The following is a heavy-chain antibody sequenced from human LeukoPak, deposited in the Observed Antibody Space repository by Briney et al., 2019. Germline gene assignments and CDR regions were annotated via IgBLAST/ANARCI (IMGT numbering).Heavy chain of an antibody. J-gene: IGHJ3*02. D-gene: IGHD4-17*01. Sequence: SETLSLTCAVPGGSISSSNWWSWVRQPPGKGLEWIGEIYHSGSTNYNPSLKSRVTISVDKSKNQFSLKLSSVTAADTAVYYCARDNEGDYDAFGIWGQGTMVTVSS. V-gene: IGHV4-4*02. CDR2: IYHSGST. CDR1: GGSISSSNW. CDR3: ARDNEGDYDAFGI.